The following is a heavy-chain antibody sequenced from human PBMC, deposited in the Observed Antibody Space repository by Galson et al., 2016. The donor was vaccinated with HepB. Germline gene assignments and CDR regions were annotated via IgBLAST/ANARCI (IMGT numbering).Heavy chain of an antibody. CDR3: AGEVAHPQYNNWYVGYFDY. Sequence: SLRLSCAASGFTVSSNYMSWVRQAPGKGLEWVSVIYSGDSAYYADSVKGRFTISRDNSKNTLYLQMSSLRAEDTALYYCAGEVAHPQYNNWYVGYFDYWGQGTLVTVAS. V-gene: IGHV3-53*01. J-gene: IGHJ4*02. D-gene: IGHD1-20*01. CDR2: IYSGDSA. CDR1: GFTVSSNY.